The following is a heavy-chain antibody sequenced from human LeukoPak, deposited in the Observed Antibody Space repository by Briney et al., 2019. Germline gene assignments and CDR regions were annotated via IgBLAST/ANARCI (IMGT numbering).Heavy chain of an antibody. CDR1: GASISSSTYY. CDR3: ARVLSDFWSGYYVGSNWFDP. CDR2: IYYSGST. Sequence: SETLSLTCTVSGASISSSTYYWGWIRQPPGKGLEWIGNIYYSGSTYYSPSLKSRVTISLDTSKNQFSLKLSSVTAEDTAVYYCARVLSDFWSGYYVGSNWFDPWGQGTLVTVSS. D-gene: IGHD3-3*01. J-gene: IGHJ5*02. V-gene: IGHV4-39*07.